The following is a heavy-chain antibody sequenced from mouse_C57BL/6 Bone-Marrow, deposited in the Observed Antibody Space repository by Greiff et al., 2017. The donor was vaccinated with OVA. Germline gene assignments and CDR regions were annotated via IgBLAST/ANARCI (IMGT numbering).Heavy chain of an antibody. CDR2: IYPRSGNT. J-gene: IGHJ3*01. V-gene: IGHV1-81*01. Sequence: QVQLQQSGAELARPGASVKLSCKASGYTFTSYGISWVKQRTGQGLEWIGEIYPRSGNTYYNEKFKGKATLTGDKSSSTAYMELRSLTSEDSAVYFCARSRGADWGQGTLVTVSA. CDR3: ARSRGAD. CDR1: GYTFTSYG.